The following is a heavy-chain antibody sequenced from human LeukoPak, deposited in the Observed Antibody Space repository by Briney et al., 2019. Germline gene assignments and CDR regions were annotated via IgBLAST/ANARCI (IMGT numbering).Heavy chain of an antibody. CDR3: ASASQLWSHGAFDI. CDR2: IYYSGST. D-gene: IGHD5-18*01. V-gene: IGHV4-59*01. J-gene: IGHJ3*02. Sequence: SETLSLTCTVSGGSISSYYWSWIRQPPGKGLEWIGYIYYSGSTNYNPSLKSRVTISVDTSKNQFSLKLSSVTAADTAVYYCASASQLWSHGAFDIWGQGTMVTVSS. CDR1: GGSISSYY.